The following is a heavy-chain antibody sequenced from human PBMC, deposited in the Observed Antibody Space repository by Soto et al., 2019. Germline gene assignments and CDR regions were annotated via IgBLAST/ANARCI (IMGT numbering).Heavy chain of an antibody. V-gene: IGHV4-59*01. CDR3: VAGPDRAKSAY. J-gene: IGHJ4*01. CDR1: GGSINDYY. Sequence: QVQLQESGPGLVKPSETLSLTCTVSGGSINDYYWSWTRQPPGKGLEWIAYGLRPDYTGYNPSLRNTVTISSDTSKNQFSLRLISVTAADTAVYYCVAGPDRAKSAYWGQGTLVTVSS. CDR2: GLRPDYT.